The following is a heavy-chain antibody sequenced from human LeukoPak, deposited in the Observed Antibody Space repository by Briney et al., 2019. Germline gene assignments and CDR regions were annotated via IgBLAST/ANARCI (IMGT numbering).Heavy chain of an antibody. Sequence: GESLKVSCKGSGYSFTSYCIGWVRQMPGKGLEWMGIINPGDSDTRYSPSFQGQVTISADKSISTAYLQWGSLKASDPAMYYCARRPYDSSGYYRGDAFDIWGQGTRVSVSS. CDR1: GYSFTSYC. CDR2: INPGDSDT. V-gene: IGHV5-51*01. CDR3: ARRPYDSSGYYRGDAFDI. D-gene: IGHD3-22*01. J-gene: IGHJ3*02.